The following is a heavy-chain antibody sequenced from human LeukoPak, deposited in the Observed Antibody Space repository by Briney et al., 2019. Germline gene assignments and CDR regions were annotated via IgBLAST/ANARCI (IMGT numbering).Heavy chain of an antibody. CDR1: GFTFSSYS. Sequence: GGSLRLSCAASGFTFSSYSTNWVRQAPGKGLEWVSAISGSGGSTYYADSVKGRFTISRDNSKNTLYLQMNSLRAEDTAVYYYAKGGADCSGGSCYSTTLYYFDYWGQGTLVTVSS. CDR2: ISGSGGST. V-gene: IGHV3-23*01. J-gene: IGHJ4*02. CDR3: AKGGADCSGGSCYSTTLYYFDY. D-gene: IGHD2-15*01.